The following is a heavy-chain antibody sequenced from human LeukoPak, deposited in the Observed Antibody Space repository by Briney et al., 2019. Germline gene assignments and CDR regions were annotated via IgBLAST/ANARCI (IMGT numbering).Heavy chain of an antibody. Sequence: GGSLKLSCAASGFTFSNYGMNWVRQAPGKGLEWMAVIWHDGSNKYYGDSVKGRFTISRDNSKNTLYLQMDSLRAEDTAVYYCARDIEDVSGREGEPDAFDIWGEGTMVTVPS. CDR2: IWHDGSNK. D-gene: IGHD3-10*01. V-gene: IGHV3-33*01. J-gene: IGHJ3*02. CDR3: ARDIEDVSGREGEPDAFDI. CDR1: GFTFSNYG.